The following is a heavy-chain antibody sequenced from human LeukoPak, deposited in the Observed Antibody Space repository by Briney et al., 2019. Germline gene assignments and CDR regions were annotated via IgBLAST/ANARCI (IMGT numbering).Heavy chain of an antibody. D-gene: IGHD6-19*01. J-gene: IGHJ4*02. V-gene: IGHV3-48*01. CDR1: GFSFSDYN. Sequence: GGSLRLSCTASGFSFSDYNMNWVRQAPGKGLKWVSYITSSGRTIYYADSVKGRFAVSRDNAKNSLYLQMSSLRAEDTAVYYCARRGALAGTSDHWGQGTLVTVSS. CDR3: ARRGALAGTSDH. CDR2: ITSSGRTI.